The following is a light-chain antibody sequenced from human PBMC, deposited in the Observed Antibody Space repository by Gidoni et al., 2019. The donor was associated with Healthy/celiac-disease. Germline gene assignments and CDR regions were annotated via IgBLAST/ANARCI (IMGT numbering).Light chain of an antibody. CDR3: AAWDDSLNGPV. V-gene: IGLV1-44*01. J-gene: IGLJ2*01. CDR1: SANIGSNT. CDR2: SNI. Sequence: QSVLTQPPSASGTPGQGVTTSCSGSSANIGSNTVNWYQQLPGTAPKLLIYSNIQRPSGVPDRFSGSKSGTSASLAISGLQSEDEADYYCAAWDDSLNGPVFGGGTKLTVL.